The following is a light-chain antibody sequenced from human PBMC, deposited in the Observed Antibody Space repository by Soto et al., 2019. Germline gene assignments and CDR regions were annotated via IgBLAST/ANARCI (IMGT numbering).Light chain of an antibody. CDR2: EVS. V-gene: IGLV2-14*01. Sequence: QSALTQPASVSGSRGQSITISCTGTSSDVGAYNYVSWYQHHPGKAPQPMIYEVSNRPSGVSNRFSGFKSGNTASLTISGLQAEDEADYYCSSYTGSDSYVIFGGGTKVTVL. CDR3: SSYTGSDSYVI. J-gene: IGLJ2*01. CDR1: SSDVGAYNY.